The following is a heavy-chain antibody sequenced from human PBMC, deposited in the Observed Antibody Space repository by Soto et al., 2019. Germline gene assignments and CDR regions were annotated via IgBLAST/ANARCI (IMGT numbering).Heavy chain of an antibody. Sequence: EVQLLESGGGLVQPGGSLKLSCAASGFAFSESAMHWVRQASGKGLEWVGRIRQKTDSYATVYAASVKGRFTISRDDSKNTAYRQMNGLKTEDKAIYYCTTLARVDGGPGGRYFDLWGRGTPVTVSS. CDR2: IRQKTDSYAT. V-gene: IGHV3-73*02. CDR3: TTLARVDGGPGGRYFDL. J-gene: IGHJ2*01. CDR1: GFAFSESA.